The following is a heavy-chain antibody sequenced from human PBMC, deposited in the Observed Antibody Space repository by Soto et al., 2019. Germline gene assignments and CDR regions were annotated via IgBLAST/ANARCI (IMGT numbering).Heavy chain of an antibody. D-gene: IGHD2-2*01. J-gene: IGHJ1*01. CDR1: GGSFSGYY. CDR3: ARGQYRGYFQH. V-gene: IGHV4-34*01. CDR2: INHSGST. Sequence: SETLSLNCAVYGGSFSGYYWSWIRQLPGKGLEWIGEINHSGSTNYNPSLKSRVTISVDTSKNQFSLKLSFVTAADTAVYYCARGQYRGYFQHWGQGTLVTVSS.